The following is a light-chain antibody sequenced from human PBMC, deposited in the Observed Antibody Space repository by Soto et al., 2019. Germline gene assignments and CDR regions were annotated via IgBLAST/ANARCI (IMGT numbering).Light chain of an antibody. Sequence: DIQMTQSPSSLSASVGDRVTITCRASQSISHYLNWYQQKPGKAPKVLIYGASTLQSGVPSRFSGSGSGTDFTLTISSLQPEDFATYYCQHSYNTPTWTFGQGTKVDIK. CDR2: GAS. V-gene: IGKV1-39*01. CDR3: QHSYNTPTWT. CDR1: QSISHY. J-gene: IGKJ1*01.